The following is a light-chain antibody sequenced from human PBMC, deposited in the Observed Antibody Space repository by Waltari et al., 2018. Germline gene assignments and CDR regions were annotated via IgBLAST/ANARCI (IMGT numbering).Light chain of an antibody. J-gene: IGKJ2*01. Sequence: DIQMTKSPSTLSASIGDRVTITCRASQSFSKWLAWYQQKPRKAPKLLIHQASTLRSGVPSRFSGSESGTEFILTINSLQPDDFATYFCQQYNDYPYTFGQGTKLEIK. CDR2: QAS. CDR1: QSFSKW. V-gene: IGKV1-5*03. CDR3: QQYNDYPYT.